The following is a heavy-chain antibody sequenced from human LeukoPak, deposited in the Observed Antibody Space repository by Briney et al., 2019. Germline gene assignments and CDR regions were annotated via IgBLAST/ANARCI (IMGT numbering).Heavy chain of an antibody. CDR2: INHSGST. V-gene: IGHV4-34*09. J-gene: IGHJ5*02. Sequence: SETLSLTCAVYGGSFSGYYWSWIRQPPGKGLEWIGEINHSGSTNYNPSLKSRVTISVDTSKNQFSLKLSSVTAADTAVYYCARERYYSFDPWGQGTLVTVSS. CDR1: GGSFSGYY. D-gene: IGHD4-11*01. CDR3: ARERYYSFDP.